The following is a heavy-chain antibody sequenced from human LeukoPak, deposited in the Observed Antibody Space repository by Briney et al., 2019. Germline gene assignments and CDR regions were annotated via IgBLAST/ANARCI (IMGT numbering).Heavy chain of an antibody. CDR1: GGTFSSYA. CDR3: ARDQWLTSGFDY. J-gene: IGHJ4*02. Sequence: SVKVPCKASGGTFSSYAISWVRQAPGQGLEWMGRIIPILGIANYAQKFQGRVTITADKSTSTAYMELSSLRSEDTAVYYCARDQWLTSGFDYWGQGTLVTVSS. D-gene: IGHD6-19*01. CDR2: IIPILGIA. V-gene: IGHV1-69*04.